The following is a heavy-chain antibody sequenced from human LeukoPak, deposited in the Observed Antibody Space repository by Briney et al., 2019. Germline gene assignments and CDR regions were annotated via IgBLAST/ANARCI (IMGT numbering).Heavy chain of an antibody. D-gene: IGHD2-15*01. CDR3: ARIGYCSGGSCYSVGSWFDP. Sequence: SVKVSCKASGGTFSSYAISWVRQAPGQGLEWMGGIIPIFGTANYAQKLQGRVTMTTDTSTSTAYMELRSLRSDDTAVYYCARIGYCSGGSCYSVGSWFDPWGQGTLVTVSS. CDR2: IIPIFGTA. CDR1: GGTFSSYA. J-gene: IGHJ5*02. V-gene: IGHV1-69*05.